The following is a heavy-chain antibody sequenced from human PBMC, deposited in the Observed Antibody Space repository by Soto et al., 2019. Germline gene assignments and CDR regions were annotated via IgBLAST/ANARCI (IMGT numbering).Heavy chain of an antibody. J-gene: IGHJ4*02. Sequence: GSLTLSCAPSGFTSSSYAMSWVRQAPGKGLEWVSAISGSGGTIYYADSVKGRFTISRDNSKNTLSLQMNSLRAEETAVYYCANGIKQVPRYYFDYCGRLNLVPVSA. CDR2: ISGSGGTI. CDR1: GFTSSSYA. CDR3: ANGIKQVPRYYFDY. V-gene: IGHV3-23*01. D-gene: IGHD3-10*01.